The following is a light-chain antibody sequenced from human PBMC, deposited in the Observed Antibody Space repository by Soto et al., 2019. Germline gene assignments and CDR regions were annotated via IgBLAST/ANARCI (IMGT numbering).Light chain of an antibody. V-gene: IGKV1-16*01. Sequence: DIQMTQSPSSLSASVGDRVTITCRASQDVSNFLAWFQQKPGRAPKSLISAASSLHSGVPSRFSGSGSGTGFTLTINSLQPEDVATYYCQQYKRYPVTFGQGTRLEI. J-gene: IGKJ5*01. CDR3: QQYKRYPVT. CDR1: QDVSNF. CDR2: AAS.